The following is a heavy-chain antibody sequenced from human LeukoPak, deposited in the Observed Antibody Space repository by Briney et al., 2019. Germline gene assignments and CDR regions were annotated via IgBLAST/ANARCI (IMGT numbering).Heavy chain of an antibody. Sequence: GGSLRLSCAASGFTFSSYSMNWVRQAPGKGLEWVSYISSSSSTIYYADSVKGRFTISRDNAKNSLYLQMNSLRAEDTAVYYCARDPPTYSSSWYDRRGAFDIWGQGTMVTVSS. CDR2: ISSSSSTI. D-gene: IGHD6-13*01. J-gene: IGHJ3*02. V-gene: IGHV3-48*01. CDR3: ARDPPTYSSSWYDRRGAFDI. CDR1: GFTFSSYS.